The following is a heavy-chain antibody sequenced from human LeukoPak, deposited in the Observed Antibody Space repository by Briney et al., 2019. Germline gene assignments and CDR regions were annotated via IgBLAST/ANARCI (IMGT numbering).Heavy chain of an antibody. CDR1: GGSFSGFY. D-gene: IGHD6-13*01. Sequence: SETLSLTCAVYGGSFSGFYWGGIRQPPGEGVGGIGESNHSGSTNYNPSLKSRVTISVDTSKNQFSLKLSSVTAADTAVYYCARHPLYSSSWYGQYNWFDPWGQGTLVTVSS. V-gene: IGHV4-34*01. CDR3: ARHPLYSSSWYGQYNWFDP. CDR2: SNHSGST. J-gene: IGHJ5*02.